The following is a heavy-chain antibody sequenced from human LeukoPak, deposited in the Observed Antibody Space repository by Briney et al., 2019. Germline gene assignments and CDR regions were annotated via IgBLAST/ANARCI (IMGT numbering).Heavy chain of an antibody. Sequence: SETLSLTCTVSGGSISSYYWSWIRQPPGKGLEWIGYIYYSGSTNYNPSLKSRVTISVDTSRNQFSLKLSSVTAADTAVYYCAREHMKESLQLWGQGTLVTVSS. J-gene: IGHJ4*02. D-gene: IGHD5-18*01. CDR3: AREHMKESLQL. V-gene: IGHV4-59*01. CDR2: IYYSGST. CDR1: GGSISSYY.